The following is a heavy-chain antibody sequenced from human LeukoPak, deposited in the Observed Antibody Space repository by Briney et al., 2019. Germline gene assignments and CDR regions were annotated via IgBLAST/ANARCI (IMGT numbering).Heavy chain of an antibody. J-gene: IGHJ5*02. CDR2: INHSGST. CDR1: GGSFSGYY. Sequence: SETLSLTCAVYGGSFSGYYWSWIRQPPGKGLEWIGEINHSGSTNYNPSLKSRVTISVDTSNNQFSLKLSSVTAADTAVYYCARGRSGYVFWSGYYNWFDPWGQGSLVSVSS. V-gene: IGHV4-34*01. CDR3: ARGRSGYVFWSGYYNWFDP. D-gene: IGHD3-3*01.